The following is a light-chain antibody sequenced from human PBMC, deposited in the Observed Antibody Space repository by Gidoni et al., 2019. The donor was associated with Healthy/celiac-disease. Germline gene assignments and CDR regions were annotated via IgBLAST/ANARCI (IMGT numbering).Light chain of an antibody. CDR3: QQYGSSPRNT. J-gene: IGKJ3*01. CDR1: QSVSSSY. CDR2: GAS. Sequence: DIVLPHSPGTLSLSPAERATPSCRASQSVSSSYLAWYQQKPGQAPRLLIYGASSRATGIPDRFSGSGSGTDFTLTISRLEPEDFAVYYCQQYGSSPRNTFGQGTKVDIK. V-gene: IGKV3-20*01.